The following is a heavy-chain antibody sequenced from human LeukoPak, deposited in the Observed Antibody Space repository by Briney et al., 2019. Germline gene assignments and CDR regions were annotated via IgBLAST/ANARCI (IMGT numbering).Heavy chain of an antibody. CDR2: MSAYNGNT. J-gene: IGHJ6*02. Sequence: AAVKVSCQASGYTFTSYDISWVRQAPGQGVEGMGWMSAYNGNTNYAQKLQGRVTMTTDTSTSTAYMELRSLRSDDTAVYYCARDRRLGITGTTYYGMDVWGQGTTVTVSS. D-gene: IGHD1-7*01. CDR1: GYTFTSYD. CDR3: ARDRRLGITGTTYYGMDV. V-gene: IGHV1-18*01.